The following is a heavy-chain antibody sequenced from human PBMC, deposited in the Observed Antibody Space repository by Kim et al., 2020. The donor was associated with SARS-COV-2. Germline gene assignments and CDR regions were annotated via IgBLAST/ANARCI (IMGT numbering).Heavy chain of an antibody. Sequence: SPSLKSRVTILLDTSRNQQLSLKLTSVTAADTAVYYCARQARGNGWAFDYWGQGILVTVSS. CDR3: ARQARGNGWAFDY. D-gene: IGHD6-19*01. V-gene: IGHV4-59*08. J-gene: IGHJ4*02.